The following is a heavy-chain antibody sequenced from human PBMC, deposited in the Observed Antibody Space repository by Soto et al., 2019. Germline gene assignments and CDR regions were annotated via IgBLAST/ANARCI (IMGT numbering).Heavy chain of an antibody. J-gene: IGHJ4*02. V-gene: IGHV3-7*01. CDR3: ARSDYDFWSGLFDY. CDR2: IKQDGSEK. CDR1: GFTFSSYW. Sequence: GGSLRLSCAASGFTFSSYWMSWVRQAPGKGLEWVANIKQDGSEKYYVDSVKGRFTISRDNAKNSLYLQMNSLRAEDTAVYYCARSDYDFWSGLFDYSGQGTLVTVSS. D-gene: IGHD3-3*01.